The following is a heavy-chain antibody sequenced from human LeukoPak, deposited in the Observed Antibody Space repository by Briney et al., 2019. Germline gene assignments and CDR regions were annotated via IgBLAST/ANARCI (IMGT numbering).Heavy chain of an antibody. D-gene: IGHD3-10*01. V-gene: IGHV4-38-2*02. CDR1: GYSISSGYY. Sequence: PSETLSLTCTVSGYSISSGYYWGWIRQPPGKGLEWIGEINHSGSTNYNPSLKSRVTISVDTSKNQFSLKLSSVTAADTAVYYCARHVTMVRGVIILDYYYYMDVWGKGTTVTISS. CDR2: INHSGST. CDR3: ARHVTMVRGVIILDYYYYMDV. J-gene: IGHJ6*03.